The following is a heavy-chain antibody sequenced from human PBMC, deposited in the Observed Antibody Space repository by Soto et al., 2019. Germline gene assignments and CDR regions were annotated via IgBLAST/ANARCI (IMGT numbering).Heavy chain of an antibody. CDR3: AKDVASGGSDAFDI. J-gene: IGHJ3*02. V-gene: IGHV3-9*01. Sequence: EVQLVESGGGLVQPGRSLRLSCAASGFTFDDYAMHWVRQAPGKDLEWVSGINWNSGSIGYADSVKGRFTISRDNAKNSLYLQMNSLRAEDTALYYCAKDVASGGSDAFDIWCHGTMVTVSS. CDR2: INWNSGSI. CDR1: GFTFDDYA. D-gene: IGHD5-12*01.